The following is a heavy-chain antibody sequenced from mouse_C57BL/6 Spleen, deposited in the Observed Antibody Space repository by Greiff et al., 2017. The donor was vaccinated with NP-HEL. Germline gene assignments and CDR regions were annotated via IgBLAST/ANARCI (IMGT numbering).Heavy chain of an antibody. CDR1: GYSITSGYY. D-gene: IGHD1-1*01. J-gene: IGHJ2*01. V-gene: IGHV3-6*01. Sequence: DVQLQESGPGLVKPSQSLSLTCSVTGYSITSGYYWNWIRQFPGNKLEWMGYISYDGSNNYNPSLKNRISITRDTSKNQFFLKLNSVTTEDTATYYCANFIYYYGSSYFDYWGQGTTLTVSS. CDR3: ANFIYYYGSSYFDY. CDR2: ISYDGSN.